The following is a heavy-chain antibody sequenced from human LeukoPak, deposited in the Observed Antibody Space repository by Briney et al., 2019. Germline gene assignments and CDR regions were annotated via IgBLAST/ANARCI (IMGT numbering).Heavy chain of an antibody. V-gene: IGHV4-61*02. CDR1: GGSISSGSYY. J-gene: IGHJ4*02. Sequence: SETLSLXCTVSGGSISSGSYYWGWNRQPAGKGLEWIGRIYTSGITNYNPSLKSRVTISVDTSKNQFSLKLSSVTAADTAVYYCARSPPITMIVVGDYFDYWGQGTLVTVSS. CDR3: ARSPPITMIVVGDYFDY. CDR2: IYTSGIT. D-gene: IGHD3-22*01.